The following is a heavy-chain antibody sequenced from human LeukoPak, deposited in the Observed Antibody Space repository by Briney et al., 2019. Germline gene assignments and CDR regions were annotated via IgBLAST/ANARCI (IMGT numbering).Heavy chain of an antibody. V-gene: IGHV4-4*07. D-gene: IGHD6-13*01. Sequence: SETLSLTCTVSGGSISSYYWSWIRQPAGKGLEWIGRIYTSGSTNYNPSLKSRVTISVDTSKNQFSLKLSSVTAADTAVYYCARESADYSSSWFGSYWGQGTLVTVSS. CDR1: GGSISSYY. CDR2: IYTSGST. CDR3: ARESADYSSSWFGSY. J-gene: IGHJ4*02.